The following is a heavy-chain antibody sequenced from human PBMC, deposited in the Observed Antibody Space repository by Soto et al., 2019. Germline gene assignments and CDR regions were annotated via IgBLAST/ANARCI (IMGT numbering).Heavy chain of an antibody. CDR3: ARDKYEYYDYVWGSYPKARWFDP. CDR2: INPSGGTS. Sequence: ASVKVSCKASGYTFTSYYIHWVRQAPGQGLEWMGVINPSGGTSTSAQKFQGRVTMTTDTSTSTASLELSSLRSKDTAVYYCARDKYEYYDYVWGSYPKARWFDPWGQGTLVTV. D-gene: IGHD3-16*02. CDR1: GYTFTSYY. J-gene: IGHJ5*02. V-gene: IGHV1-46*01.